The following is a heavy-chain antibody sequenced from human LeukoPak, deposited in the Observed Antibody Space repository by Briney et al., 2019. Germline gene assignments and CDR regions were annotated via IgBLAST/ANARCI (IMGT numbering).Heavy chain of an antibody. D-gene: IGHD6-13*01. CDR2: ISAYDGNT. Sequence: GASVKLSCTSSGYTFSNYGISWMRQAPGQGLEWMGWISAYDGNTKYPQNLQGRVTVTTDTSTSTAYMELRSLRSDDTAVYYCARDGVAAASFLDYWGQGTLVTVSS. J-gene: IGHJ4*02. CDR1: GYTFSNYG. V-gene: IGHV1-18*01. CDR3: ARDGVAAASFLDY.